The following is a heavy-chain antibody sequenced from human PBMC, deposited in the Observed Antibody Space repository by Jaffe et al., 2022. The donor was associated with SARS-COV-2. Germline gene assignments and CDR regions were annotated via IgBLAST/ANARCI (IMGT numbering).Heavy chain of an antibody. CDR1: GFTFDDYA. D-gene: IGHD3-16*01. Sequence: EVQLVESGGGLVQPGRSLRLSCAASGFTFDDYAMHWVRQAPGKGLEWVSGISWNSGSIGYADSVKGRFTISRDNAKNSLYLQMNSLRAEDTALYYCAKDENYGPENGAFDIWGQGTMVTVSS. J-gene: IGHJ3*02. CDR3: AKDENYGPENGAFDI. CDR2: ISWNSGSI. V-gene: IGHV3-9*01.